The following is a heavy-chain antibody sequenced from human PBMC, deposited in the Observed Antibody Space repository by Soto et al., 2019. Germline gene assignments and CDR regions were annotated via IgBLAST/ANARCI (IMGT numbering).Heavy chain of an antibody. CDR3: AKDRGLVNYYGMDV. Sequence: GGSLRLSCAASGFTFSSYGMHWVRQAPGKGLGWVAVISYDGSNKYYADSVKGRFTISRDNSKNTLYLQMNSLRAEDTAVYYCAKDRGLVNYYGMDVWGQGTTVTVSS. CDR1: GFTFSSYG. V-gene: IGHV3-30*18. D-gene: IGHD6-19*01. CDR2: ISYDGSNK. J-gene: IGHJ6*02.